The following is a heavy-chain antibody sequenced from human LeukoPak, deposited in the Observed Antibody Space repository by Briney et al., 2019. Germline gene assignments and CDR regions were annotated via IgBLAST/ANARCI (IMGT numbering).Heavy chain of an antibody. CDR3: SRDNYYDSPRPFDP. Sequence: PGRSLRLSCTGSGFTFGDCALSWVRQAPGKGLEWVSFIGSKAYGGTTDYAASVKGRFTISRDDSKSIAYLQMNSLKTEDTAVYYCSRDNYYDSPRPFDPWGQGTLVTVSS. CDR2: IGSKAYGGTT. D-gene: IGHD3-10*01. J-gene: IGHJ5*02. V-gene: IGHV3-49*04. CDR1: GFTFGDCA.